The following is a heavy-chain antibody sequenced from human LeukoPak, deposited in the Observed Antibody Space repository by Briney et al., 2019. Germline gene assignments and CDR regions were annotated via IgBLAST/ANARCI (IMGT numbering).Heavy chain of an antibody. V-gene: IGHV1-69*13. CDR3: ARSDYCSGDSCYSDRVYYFDY. CDR2: IIPIFGTA. J-gene: IGHJ4*02. CDR1: GGTFSSYA. Sequence: GASVKVSCKASGGTFSSYAISWVRQAPGQGLEWMGGIIPIFGTANYAQKFQGRVTITADESTSTAYMELSSLRSEDTAVYYCARSDYCSGDSCYSDRVYYFDYWGQGTLVTVSS. D-gene: IGHD2-15*01.